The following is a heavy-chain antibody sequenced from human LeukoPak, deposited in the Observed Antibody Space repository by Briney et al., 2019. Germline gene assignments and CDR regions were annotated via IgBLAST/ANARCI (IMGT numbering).Heavy chain of an antibody. D-gene: IGHD3-22*01. J-gene: IGHJ2*01. CDR1: GGSLSSGDYY. V-gene: IGHV4-30-4*01. Sequence: SETLSLTCTVSGGSLSSGDYYWSWIRQPPGRGLEWIGYIYYSGSTYYNPSLKSRVTISVDTSKNQFSLKLSSVTAADTAVYYCARDYYGSSGYYSLWYFDLWGRGTLVTVSS. CDR2: IYYSGST. CDR3: ARDYYGSSGYYSLWYFDL.